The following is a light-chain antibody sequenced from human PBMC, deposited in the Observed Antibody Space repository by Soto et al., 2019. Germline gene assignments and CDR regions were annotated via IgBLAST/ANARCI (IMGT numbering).Light chain of an antibody. CDR3: QQYGTSEII. J-gene: IGKJ5*01. V-gene: IGKV3-20*01. CDR1: QTLSNSF. CDR2: DTS. Sequence: ETGLTDSPCTLSLPPRERATLSCRASQTLSNSFIAWYQQKPGQAPRLLIYDTSSRATGVPDRYSASGSGTDFTLTISRLEPEDFAVFFCQQYGTSEIIFGQGTRLEI.